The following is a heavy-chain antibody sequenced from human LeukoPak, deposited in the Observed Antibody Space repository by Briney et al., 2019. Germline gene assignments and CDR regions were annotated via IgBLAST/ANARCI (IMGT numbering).Heavy chain of an antibody. Sequence: SETLSLTCTVSGGSISSSSYYWGWIRQPPGKGLEWIGSIYYSGSTYYNPSLKSRVTISVDTSKNQFSLKLSSVTAADTAVYYCARTYYYDSSGYYPKAYYYYYYGMDVWGQGTTVTVS. CDR1: GGSISSSSYY. CDR3: ARTYYYDSSGYYPKAYYYYYYGMDV. J-gene: IGHJ6*02. CDR2: IYYSGST. D-gene: IGHD3-22*01. V-gene: IGHV4-39*01.